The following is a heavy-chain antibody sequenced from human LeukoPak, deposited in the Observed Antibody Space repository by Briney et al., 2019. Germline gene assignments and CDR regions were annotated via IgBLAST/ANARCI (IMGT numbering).Heavy chain of an antibody. D-gene: IGHD4-17*01. Sequence: GASVKVSCKASGYTFTSYDINWVRQATGQGLEWMGWMNPNSGNTGYAQKFQGRVTMTRNTSISTAHMELSSLRSEDTAVYYCARGHDYGDYLLYYYYYYYMDVWGKGTTVTVSS. CDR2: MNPNSGNT. V-gene: IGHV1-8*01. CDR3: ARGHDYGDYLLYYYYYYYMDV. J-gene: IGHJ6*03. CDR1: GYTFTSYD.